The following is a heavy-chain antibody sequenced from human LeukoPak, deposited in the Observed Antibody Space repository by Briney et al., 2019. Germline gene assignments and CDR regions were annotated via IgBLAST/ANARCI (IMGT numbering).Heavy chain of an antibody. CDR3: ARVYCSGASCSPVHYMDV. CDR2: ISYDGSNK. D-gene: IGHD2-15*01. V-gene: IGHV3-30*03. J-gene: IGHJ6*03. CDR1: GFTFSSYG. Sequence: GGSLRLSCAASGFTFSSYGMHWVRQAPGKGLEWVAVISYDGSNKYYADPVKGRFTISRDNSKNTLYLQMNSLRAEDTAVYYCARVYCSGASCSPVHYMDVWGKGTTVTVSS.